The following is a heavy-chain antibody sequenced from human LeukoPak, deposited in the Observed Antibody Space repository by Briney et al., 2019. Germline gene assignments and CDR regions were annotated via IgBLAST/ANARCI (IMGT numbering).Heavy chain of an antibody. D-gene: IGHD3-10*01. Sequence: SETLSLTCAVYGGSFSGYYWSWIRQPPGKGLEWIGEINHSGSTNYNPSLKSRVTISVDTSKNQFSLKLSSVTAADTAVYYCARKLWFGKSRNWFDPWGQGTLVTVSS. CDR1: GGSFSGYY. J-gene: IGHJ5*02. V-gene: IGHV4-34*01. CDR2: INHSGST. CDR3: ARKLWFGKSRNWFDP.